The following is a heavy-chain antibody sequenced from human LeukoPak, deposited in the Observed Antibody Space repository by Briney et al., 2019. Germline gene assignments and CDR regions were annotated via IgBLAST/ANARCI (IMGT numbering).Heavy chain of an antibody. D-gene: IGHD5-12*01. V-gene: IGHV4-38-2*02. CDR3: ARQVATKGEWAFDV. J-gene: IGHJ3*01. Sequence: SETLSLTCTVSGYFSTAYYWGWIRQPPGKGLEWMASIRPDGHTYTNSSLRHQLTISADMSRNEFSLKLNSLAAADTAVYYCARQVATKGEWAFDVWGQGTVVTVSS. CDR2: IRPDGHT. CDR1: GYFSTAYY.